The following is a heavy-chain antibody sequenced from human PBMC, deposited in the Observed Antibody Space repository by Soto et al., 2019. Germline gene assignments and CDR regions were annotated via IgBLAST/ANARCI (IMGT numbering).Heavy chain of an antibody. J-gene: IGHJ5*02. D-gene: IGHD3-10*01. CDR3: ARGGGSGSYYKRRWFDP. Sequence: SETLSLTCAVSGGSISSGGYSWSWIRQPPGKGLEWIGYIYHSGSTYYNPSLKSRVTISVDRSKNQFSLKLSSVTAADTAVYYCARGGGSGSYYKRRWFDPWGKGPLVTVSS. V-gene: IGHV4-30-2*01. CDR2: IYHSGST. CDR1: GGSISSGGYS.